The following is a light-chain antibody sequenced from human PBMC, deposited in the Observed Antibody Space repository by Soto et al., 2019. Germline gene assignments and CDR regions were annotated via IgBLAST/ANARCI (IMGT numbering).Light chain of an antibody. CDR3: QQYNNWPLT. J-gene: IGKJ4*01. CDR2: GAS. CDR1: QSVSSN. V-gene: IGKV3-15*01. Sequence: EVVMTQSPATLSVSLGDRATLSCRASQSVSSNLAWYQQKPSQGPRLLIYGASTRATGIPARFSGSGSGTEFTLTISSLQSEDFAVYSCQQYNNWPLTFGGGTKVEIK.